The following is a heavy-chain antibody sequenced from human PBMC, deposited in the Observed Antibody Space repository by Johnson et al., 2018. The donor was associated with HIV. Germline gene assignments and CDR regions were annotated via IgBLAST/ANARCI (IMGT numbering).Heavy chain of an antibody. CDR1: GFSVSNTY. CDR3: ARRADAFDI. Sequence: VQLVESGGGLVQSGGSLRLSCGASGFSVSNTYMNWVRQAPGKGLEWVSVIYSGGSTYYADSVRGRFTISRDNSKNTLYLQMNSLRAGDTAVYYCARRADAFDIWGQGTMVTVSS. J-gene: IGHJ3*02. V-gene: IGHV3-66*01. CDR2: IYSGGST.